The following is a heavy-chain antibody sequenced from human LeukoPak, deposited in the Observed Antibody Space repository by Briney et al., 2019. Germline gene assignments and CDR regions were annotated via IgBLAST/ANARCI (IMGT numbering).Heavy chain of an antibody. V-gene: IGHV1-69*06. CDR1: GGTFISYA. Sequence: SVKVSCKASGGTFISYAISWVRQAPGQGLEWMGGIIPIFGTANYVQKFQGRVTITADKSTSTAYMELSSLRSEDTAVYYCARGGAHGFLEWARYYYYMDVWGKGTTVTVSS. CDR3: ARGGAHGFLEWARYYYYMDV. D-gene: IGHD3-3*01. J-gene: IGHJ6*03. CDR2: IIPIFGTA.